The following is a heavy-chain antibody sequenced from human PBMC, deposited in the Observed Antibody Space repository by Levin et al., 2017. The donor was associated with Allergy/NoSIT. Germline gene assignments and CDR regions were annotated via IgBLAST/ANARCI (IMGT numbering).Heavy chain of an antibody. V-gene: IGHV3-20*01. CDR3: AREATVTTSFLYYYYMDV. J-gene: IGHJ6*03. CDR2: INWNGGST. D-gene: IGHD4-17*01. Sequence: GGSLRLSCAASGFTFDDYGMSWVRQAPGKGLEWVSGINWNGGSTGYADSVKGRFTISRDNAKNSLYLQMNSLRAEDTALYHCAREATVTTSFLYYYYMDVWGKGTTVTVSS. CDR1: GFTFDDYG.